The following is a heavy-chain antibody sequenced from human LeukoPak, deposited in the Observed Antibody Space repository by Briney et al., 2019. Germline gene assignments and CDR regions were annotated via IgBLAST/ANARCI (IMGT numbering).Heavy chain of an antibody. D-gene: IGHD3-22*01. CDR3: ARLTAYYYDSSGYIFDY. J-gene: IGHJ4*02. Sequence: SETLSLTCTVSGGSISSSSYYWGWIRQPPGKGLEWIGSIYYSGSTYYNPSLKSRVTISVDTSKNQLSLKLSSVTAADTAVYYCARLTAYYYDSSGYIFDYWGQGTLVTVSS. V-gene: IGHV4-39*01. CDR1: GGSISSSSYY. CDR2: IYYSGST.